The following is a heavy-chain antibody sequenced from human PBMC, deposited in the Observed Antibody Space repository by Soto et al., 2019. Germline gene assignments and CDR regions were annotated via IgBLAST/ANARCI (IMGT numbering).Heavy chain of an antibody. CDR1: GGTISRCY. Sequence: ETLTLTCTVYGGTISRCYWSWIGQATGKGLEWIGYIYYSGSTNYNPSLKSRVTISVDTSKNQFSLKLSSVTAADTAVYYCARGRITMVRGVMNWFDPCVQGTLVTVSS. CDR3: ARGRITMVRGVMNWFDP. V-gene: IGHV4-59*13. J-gene: IGHJ5*02. CDR2: IYYSGST. D-gene: IGHD3-10*01.